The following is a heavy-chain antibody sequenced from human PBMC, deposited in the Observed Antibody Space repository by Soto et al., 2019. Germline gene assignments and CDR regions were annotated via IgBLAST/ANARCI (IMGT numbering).Heavy chain of an antibody. CDR3: ARDRGYGDYELIYYYGMDV. V-gene: IGHV3-21*01. J-gene: IGHJ6*02. CDR2: ISSSSSYI. Sequence: PGGSLRLSCAASGFTFSSYSMNWVRQAPGKGLEWVSSISSSSSYIYYADSVKGRFTISRDNAKNSLYLQMNSLRAEDTAVYYCARDRGYGDYELIYYYGMDVWGQGTTVTVSS. D-gene: IGHD4-17*01. CDR1: GFTFSSYS.